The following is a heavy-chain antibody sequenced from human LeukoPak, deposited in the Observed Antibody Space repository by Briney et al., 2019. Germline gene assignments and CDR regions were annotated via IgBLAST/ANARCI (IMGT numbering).Heavy chain of an antibody. V-gene: IGHV4-34*01. CDR1: GGSFSGYY. CDR2: INHSGST. D-gene: IGHD4-17*01. Sequence: SETLSLTCAVYGGSFSGYYWGWIRQPPGKGLEWIGEINHSGSTNYNPSLKSRVTISVDTSKNQFSLKLSSVTAADTAVYYCARGGDYGDRAFDYWGQGTLVTVSS. CDR3: ARGGDYGDRAFDY. J-gene: IGHJ4*02.